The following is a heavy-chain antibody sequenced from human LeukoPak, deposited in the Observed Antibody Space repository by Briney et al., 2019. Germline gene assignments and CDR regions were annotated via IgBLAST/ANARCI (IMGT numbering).Heavy chain of an antibody. J-gene: IGHJ3*02. V-gene: IGHV4-59*01. D-gene: IGHD1-26*01. CDR2: IYYSGST. Sequence: SETLSLTCTVSGGSISSYYWSWIRQPPGKGLEWIGYIYYSGSTNCNPSLKSRVTISVDTSKNQFSLKLSSVTAADTAVYYCARGGRRELDDAFDIWGQGTMVNVSS. CDR1: GGSISSYY. CDR3: ARGGRRELDDAFDI.